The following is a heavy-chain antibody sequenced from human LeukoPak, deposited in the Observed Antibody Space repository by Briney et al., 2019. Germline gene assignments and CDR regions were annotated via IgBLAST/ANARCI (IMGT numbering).Heavy chain of an antibody. CDR2: ISTTSGNI. V-gene: IGHV3-23*01. J-gene: IGHJ4*02. CDR1: GFTFSSYS. CDR3: AKWGCSGGSCYPFDY. Sequence: PGGSLRLSCAASGFTFSSYSMNWVRQAPGKGLEWVAAISTTSGNIYYADSVKGRFTISRDNSKNTLYLQMNSLRAEDTAVYYCAKWGCSGGSCYPFDYWGQGTLVTVSS. D-gene: IGHD2-15*01.